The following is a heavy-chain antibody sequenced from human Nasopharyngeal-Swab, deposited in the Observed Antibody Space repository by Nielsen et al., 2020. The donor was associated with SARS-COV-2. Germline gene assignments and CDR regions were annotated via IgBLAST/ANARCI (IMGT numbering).Heavy chain of an antibody. V-gene: IGHV3-7*01. Sequence: GGSLRLSCAASGFTFSSYWMSWVRQAPGKGLEWVANIKQDGSEKYYVDSVKGRFTISRDNAKNSLYLQMNSLRAEDTAVYYCARDILGIAAAGGHYYYYYGMDVWGQGTTVTVSS. CDR1: GFTFSSYW. J-gene: IGHJ6*02. CDR3: ARDILGIAAAGGHYYYYYGMDV. CDR2: IKQDGSEK. D-gene: IGHD6-13*01.